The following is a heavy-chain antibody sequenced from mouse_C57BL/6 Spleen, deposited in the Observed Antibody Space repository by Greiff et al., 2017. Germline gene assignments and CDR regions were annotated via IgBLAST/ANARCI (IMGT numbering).Heavy chain of an antibody. J-gene: IGHJ2*01. CDR1: GYSITSGYY. V-gene: IGHV3-6*01. CDR3: AREGAYYSNYEFDY. CDR2: ISYDGSN. Sequence: EVQLVESGPGLVKPSQSLSLTCSVTGYSITSGYYWNWIRQFPGNKLEWMGYISYDGSNKYNPSLKNRISITRDTSKNQFFLKLNSVTTEDTATYYCAREGAYYSNYEFDYWGQGTTLTVSS. D-gene: IGHD2-5*01.